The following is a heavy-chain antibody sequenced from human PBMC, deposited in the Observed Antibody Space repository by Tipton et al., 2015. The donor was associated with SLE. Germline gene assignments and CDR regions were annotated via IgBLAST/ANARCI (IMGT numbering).Heavy chain of an antibody. CDR3: ASPFWSGFSH. J-gene: IGHJ4*02. V-gene: IGHV3-48*01. CDR1: GFTFSSYS. D-gene: IGHD3-3*01. CDR2: ISSSSSTI. Sequence: SLRLSCAASGFTFSSYSMNWVRQAPGKGLEWVSYISSSSSTIYYADSVKGRFTISRDNAKNSLYLQMNSLRAEDTAVYYCASPFWSGFSHWGQGTLVTVSS.